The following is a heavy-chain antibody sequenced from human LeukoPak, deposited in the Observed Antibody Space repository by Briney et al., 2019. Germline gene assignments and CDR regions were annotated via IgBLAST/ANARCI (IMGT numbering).Heavy chain of an antibody. CDR3: ARQKYDSSAKRPPTLDY. CDR1: GGTFSSYA. J-gene: IGHJ4*02. D-gene: IGHD3-22*01. CDR2: ITPILGTA. V-gene: IGHV1-69*11. Sequence: EASVKVSCKASGGTFSSYAISWVRQAPGQGLEWMGRITPILGTANYAQKFQGRVTITTDESTSTAYMELSSLRSEDTAVYYCARQKYDSSAKRPPTLDYWGQGTLVTVSS.